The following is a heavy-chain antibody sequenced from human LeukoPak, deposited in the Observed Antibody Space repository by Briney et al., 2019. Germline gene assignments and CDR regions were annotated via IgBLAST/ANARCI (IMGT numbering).Heavy chain of an antibody. Sequence: GGSLRLSCAASGFIFSNYAMSWVRQAPGKGLEGVSVISGSGGSTYYADSVKGRFTISRDNSKDTLYLQMNSLRAEDTAVYYCAKGYCSGGSCRYYFDYWGQGTLVTVSS. J-gene: IGHJ4*02. CDR3: AKGYCSGGSCRYYFDY. CDR2: ISGSGGST. CDR1: GFIFSNYA. D-gene: IGHD2-15*01. V-gene: IGHV3-23*01.